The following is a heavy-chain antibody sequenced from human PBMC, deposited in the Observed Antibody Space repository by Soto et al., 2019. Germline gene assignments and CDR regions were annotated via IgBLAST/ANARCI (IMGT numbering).Heavy chain of an antibody. V-gene: IGHV3-23*01. CDR3: AKVRASYLSASYFYYGLDV. CDR2: ISGSGSSV. J-gene: IGHJ6*02. D-gene: IGHD3-10*01. CDR1: GFTFSHYV. Sequence: EVDRLESGGGLVRPGGSLRLSCAAFGFTFSHYVLGWVRQSPERGRGGVSSISGSGSSVYVADSVRGRFIMSRDLSTNTVSLQMNSLRAEDTAVYYCAKVRASYLSASYFYYGLDVWGQGTTVTVSS.